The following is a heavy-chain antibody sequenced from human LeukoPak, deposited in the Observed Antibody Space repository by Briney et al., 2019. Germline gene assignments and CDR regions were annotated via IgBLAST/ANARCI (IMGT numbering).Heavy chain of an antibody. Sequence: GSLRLSCAASGFTFSDYYMSWIRQAPGKGLEWVSYISSSRSDTKYADSVKGRFTISRDNAKNSLYLQMNSLRAKDTAVYYCARDRLWEVGATPYFAYWGQGTLVTVSS. CDR3: ARDRLWEVGATPYFAY. V-gene: IGHV3-11*05. J-gene: IGHJ4*02. D-gene: IGHD1-26*01. CDR1: GFTFSDYY. CDR2: ISSSRSDT.